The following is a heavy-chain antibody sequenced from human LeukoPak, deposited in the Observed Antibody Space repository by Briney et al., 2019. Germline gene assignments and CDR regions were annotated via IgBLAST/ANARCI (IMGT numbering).Heavy chain of an antibody. CDR3: ARARQNSSEDDYFDY. J-gene: IGHJ4*02. CDR2: INPNSGGT. CDR1: GYTFTGYY. V-gene: IGHV1-2*02. Sequence: ASVKVSCKASGYTFTGYYMHWVRQAPGQGLEWMGWINPNSGGTNYAQKFQGRVTMTRDTSISTAYMELSRLRSDDTAVYYCARARQNSSEDDYFDYSGQGIVVNVYS. D-gene: IGHD4-23*01.